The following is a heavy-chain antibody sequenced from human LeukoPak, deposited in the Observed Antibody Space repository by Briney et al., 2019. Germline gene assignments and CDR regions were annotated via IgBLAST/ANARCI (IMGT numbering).Heavy chain of an antibody. CDR2: ISRSSRYI. CDR3: ARRLRDSSSSGDYGMDV. V-gene: IGHV3-21*01. Sequence: GGSPRLSCATSGFSFSDYNMNWVRQAPGKGLEWVSSISRSSRYIYYADSMKGRFTISRDNAKNSLYLQMNSLRAADTAVYYCARRLRDSSSSGDYGMDVWGQGTTVTVSS. CDR1: GFSFSDYN. J-gene: IGHJ6*02. D-gene: IGHD6-6*01.